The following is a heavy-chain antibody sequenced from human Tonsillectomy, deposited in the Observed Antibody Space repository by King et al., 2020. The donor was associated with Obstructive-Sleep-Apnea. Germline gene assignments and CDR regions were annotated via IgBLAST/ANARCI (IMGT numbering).Heavy chain of an antibody. Sequence: AMHWVRQVPGKGLEWVAVISYDGGNKYYADSVKGRFTISRDNSKNTLYLQMNSLRAEATTVYYCASRDGYCSGGSCYSKAFDIWGQGTMVTVSS. CDR2: ISYDGGNK. J-gene: IGHJ3*02. D-gene: IGHD2-15*01. CDR3: ASRDGYCSGGSCYSKAFDI. V-gene: IGHV3-30*01. CDR1: A.